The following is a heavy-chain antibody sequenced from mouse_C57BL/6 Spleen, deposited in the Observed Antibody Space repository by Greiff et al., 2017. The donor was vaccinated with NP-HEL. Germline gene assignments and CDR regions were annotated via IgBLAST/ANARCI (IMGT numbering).Heavy chain of an antibody. Sequence: EVKLVESGPGLAKPSQTLSLTCSVTGYSITSDYWHWIRKFPGNKLEYMGYISYSGSTYYNPSLKSRISITRDTSKNQYYLQLNSVTTEDTATEYCAQSGSSYWFAYWGQGTLVTVSA. CDR1: GYSITSDY. J-gene: IGHJ3*01. V-gene: IGHV3-8*01. CDR2: ISYSGST. CDR3: AQSGSSYWFAY. D-gene: IGHD1-1*01.